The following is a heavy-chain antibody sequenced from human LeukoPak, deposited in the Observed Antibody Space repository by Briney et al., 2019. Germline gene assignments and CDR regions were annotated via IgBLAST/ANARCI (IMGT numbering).Heavy chain of an antibody. CDR2: IYHSGST. CDR3: ARAYYYYCYMDV. V-gene: IGHV4-38-2*02. J-gene: IGHJ6*03. Sequence: SETLSLTCTVSGYSISSGYYWGWIRQPPGKGLEWIGSIYHSGSTYYNPSLKSRVTISVDTSKNQFSLKLSSVTAADTAVYYCARAYYYYCYMDVWGKGTTVTVSS. CDR1: GYSISSGYY.